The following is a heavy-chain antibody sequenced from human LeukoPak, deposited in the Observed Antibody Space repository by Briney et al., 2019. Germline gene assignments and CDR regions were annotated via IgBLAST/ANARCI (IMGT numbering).Heavy chain of an antibody. CDR3: ARPERIAAAGTGTSWFDP. Sequence: SETLSLTCAVYGGSFSGYYWSWIRQPPGKGLEWIGEINHSGSTNYNPSLKSRVTISVDTSKNQFSLKLSSVTAADTAVYYCARPERIAAAGTGTSWFDPWGQGTLVTVSS. V-gene: IGHV4-34*01. J-gene: IGHJ5*02. D-gene: IGHD6-13*01. CDR1: GGSFSGYY. CDR2: INHSGST.